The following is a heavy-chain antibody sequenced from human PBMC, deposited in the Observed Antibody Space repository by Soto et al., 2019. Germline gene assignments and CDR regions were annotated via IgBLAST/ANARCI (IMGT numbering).Heavy chain of an antibody. CDR2: ISAHNGNT. J-gene: IGHJ4*02. V-gene: IGHV1-18*01. CDR1: GYGFTTYG. CDR3: ARGRYGDY. D-gene: IGHD1-1*01. Sequence: QVHLVQSGAEVKKPGASVKVSCKGSGYGFTTYGITWVRQAPGQGLEWMAWISAHNGNTNYAQKLQGRVTVTRDPSTSTAYMELRSRRSDDTAVYYCARGRYGDYWGQGALVTVSS.